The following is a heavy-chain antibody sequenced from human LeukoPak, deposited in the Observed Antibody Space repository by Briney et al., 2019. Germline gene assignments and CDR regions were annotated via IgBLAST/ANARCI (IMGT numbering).Heavy chain of an antibody. CDR1: GGSISSSSYY. D-gene: IGHD2-21*01. V-gene: IGHV4-39*07. Sequence: PSETLSLTCTVSGGSISSSSYYWGWIRQPPGKGVEWIASIYYSGSTYYNPSRKSRVTISVDTSKNQFSLKLSSVTAAATAVYYCARGVVIAPQSFDYWGQGTLVTVSS. J-gene: IGHJ4*02. CDR2: IYYSGST. CDR3: ARGVVIAPQSFDY.